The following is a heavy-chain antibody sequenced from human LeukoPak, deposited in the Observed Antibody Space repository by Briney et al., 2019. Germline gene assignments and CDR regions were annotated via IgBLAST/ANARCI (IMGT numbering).Heavy chain of an antibody. Sequence: GRSLRLSRTTSGFSFGDFGMSWFRQAPGKGLEWVGFIRSKAYGGTTEYAASVKGRFTISRDDSKSIAYLQMNSLKTEDTAVYYCNRIDTIFGVVRADWGQGTLVTVSS. CDR2: IRSKAYGGTT. CDR3: NRIDTIFGVVRAD. D-gene: IGHD3-3*01. J-gene: IGHJ4*02. CDR1: GFSFGDFG. V-gene: IGHV3-49*03.